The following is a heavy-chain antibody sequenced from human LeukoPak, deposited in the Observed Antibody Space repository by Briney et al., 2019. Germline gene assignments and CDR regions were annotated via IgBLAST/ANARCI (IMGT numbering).Heavy chain of an antibody. CDR3: ARELELWLRFGRSGMDV. D-gene: IGHD1-7*01. V-gene: IGHV1-69*13. CDR2: IIPIFGTA. J-gene: IGHJ6*02. Sequence: ASVKVSCKASGGTFSSYAISWVRQAPGQGLEWMGGIIPIFGTANYAQKFQGRVTITADESTSTAYMELSSLRSEDTAVYYCARELELWLRFGRSGMDVWGQGTTVTASS. CDR1: GGTFSSYA.